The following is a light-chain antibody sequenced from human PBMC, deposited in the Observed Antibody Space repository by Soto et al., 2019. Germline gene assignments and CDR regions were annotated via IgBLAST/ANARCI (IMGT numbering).Light chain of an antibody. J-gene: IGLJ2*01. CDR3: CSYAGSSTDVV. V-gene: IGLV2-23*02. CDR1: SSDVGSYNL. Sequence: HSVLTQPASVSGSPGQSITISCTGTSSDVGSYNLVSWYQQHPGKAPKLMIYEVSKRPSGVSNRFSGSKSGNTASLTISGLQAEDEADYYCCSYAGSSTDVVFGGGTKLTVL. CDR2: EVS.